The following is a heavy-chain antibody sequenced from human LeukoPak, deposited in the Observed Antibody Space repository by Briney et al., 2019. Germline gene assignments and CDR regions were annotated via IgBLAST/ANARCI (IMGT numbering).Heavy chain of an antibody. J-gene: IGHJ3*02. D-gene: IGHD6-13*01. CDR1: GGSIRSSYYY. V-gene: IGHV4-39*01. CDR2: IYDSGST. CDR3: AAGYSSSWSSGSDAFDI. Sequence: PSETLSLTCTVSGGSIRSSYYYWGWIRQPPGKGLEWIGSIYDSGSTYYNPSLKSRVTISVDTSKNQFSLKLSSVTAADTAVYYCAAGYSSSWSSGSDAFDIWGQGTMVTVSS.